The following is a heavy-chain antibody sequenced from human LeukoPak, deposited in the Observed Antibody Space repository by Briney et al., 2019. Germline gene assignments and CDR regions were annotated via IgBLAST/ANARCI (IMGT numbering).Heavy chain of an antibody. CDR3: ARDLEQPLSQGMDV. V-gene: IGHV6-1*01. CDR2: TYYRSKWYN. CDR1: GDSVSSNSAA. D-gene: IGHD6-13*01. J-gene: IGHJ6*02. Sequence: SQTLSLTCAISGDSVSSNSAAWNWIRQSASRGLEWLGRTYYRSKWYNDYAVSVKSRITITPETSTNQFPLPLNSVTPEDTAAYYCARDLEQPLSQGMDVWGQGTTVTVSS.